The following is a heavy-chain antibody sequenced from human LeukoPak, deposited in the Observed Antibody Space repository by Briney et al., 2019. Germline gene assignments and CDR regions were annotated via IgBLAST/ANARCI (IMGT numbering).Heavy chain of an antibody. J-gene: IGHJ4*02. CDR1: GFTFSSYW. V-gene: IGHV3-74*01. CDR2: IDTDGSFT. Sequence: PGGSLRLSRAASGFTFSSYWMHWLPQAPGKGRMWVSRIDTDGSFTSYADSVRGRFTIARDNAKNTLYLQMSSLRAEDTAVYCCIRGTVGAPGNDYWGQGTLVTVSS. CDR3: IRGTVGAPGNDY. D-gene: IGHD1-26*01.